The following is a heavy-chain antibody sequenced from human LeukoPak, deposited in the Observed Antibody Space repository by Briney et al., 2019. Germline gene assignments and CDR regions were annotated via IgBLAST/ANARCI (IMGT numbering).Heavy chain of an antibody. Sequence: GGSLRLSCAASGFTFSSYGMHWVRQAPGKGQEWVAVIWYDGSNKYYADSVKGRFTISRDNSKNTLYLQMNSLRAEDTAVYYCARGDPLDPFDPWGQGTLVTVSS. CDR3: ARGDPLDPFDP. V-gene: IGHV3-33*01. CDR1: GFTFSSYG. J-gene: IGHJ5*02. CDR2: IWYDGSNK.